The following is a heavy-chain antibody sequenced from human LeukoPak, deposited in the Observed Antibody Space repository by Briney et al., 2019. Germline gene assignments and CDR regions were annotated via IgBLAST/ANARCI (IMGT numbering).Heavy chain of an antibody. CDR2: SNPNSGAT. CDR1: GYTFTSHY. Sequence: ASVKVSCKASGYTFTSHYINWVRQAPGQGLEWMGISNPNSGATDSAQTFKGRLTLTGDTSTSTFYMELSSLRSADTAVYFCSRSEYYGAGSFDYWGQGTLVTVSS. D-gene: IGHD3-10*01. CDR3: SRSEYYGAGSFDY. V-gene: IGHV1-46*01. J-gene: IGHJ4*02.